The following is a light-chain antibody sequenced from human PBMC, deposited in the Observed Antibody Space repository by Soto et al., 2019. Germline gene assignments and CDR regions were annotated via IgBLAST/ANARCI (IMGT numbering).Light chain of an antibody. Sequence: IVMTQSPDSLAVSLGERATINCKSSQSVLYSSNNKNYLAWYQQKPGQPPKLLIYWASTRESGVADRFSGSGSVPGFNLTISSLLAEDVAVYYCEQYYITPPYTFGQGTKLEIK. CDR3: EQYYITPPYT. CDR2: WAS. V-gene: IGKV4-1*01. CDR1: QSVLYSSNNKNY. J-gene: IGKJ2*01.